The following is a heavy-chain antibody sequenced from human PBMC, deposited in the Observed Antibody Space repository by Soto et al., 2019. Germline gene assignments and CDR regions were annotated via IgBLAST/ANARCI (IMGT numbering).Heavy chain of an antibody. CDR3: ARGSKYRPIGYYYYYMDV. D-gene: IGHD5-12*01. J-gene: IGHJ6*03. V-gene: IGHV4-34*01. Sequence: SETLSLTCAVYGGSFSGYYWSWIRQPPGKGLEWIGEINHSGSTNYNPSLKSRVTISVDTSKNQFSLKLSSVTAADTAVYYCARGSKYRPIGYYYYYMDVWGKGTTVTVSS. CDR2: INHSGST. CDR1: GGSFSGYY.